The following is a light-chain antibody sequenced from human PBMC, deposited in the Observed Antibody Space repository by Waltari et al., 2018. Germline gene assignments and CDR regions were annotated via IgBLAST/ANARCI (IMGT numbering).Light chain of an antibody. Sequence: EIVLTQSPATLSLSPGERATLSCRASQSVGNYLAWYRQKPAQAPRLLIFDASNRATRIPARCSGSGSGTDFTLTISSLEPEDFAVYYCQQRSNWSPALTFGGGTRVEIK. CDR2: DAS. J-gene: IGKJ4*01. V-gene: IGKV3-11*01. CDR1: QSVGNY. CDR3: QQRSNWSPALT.